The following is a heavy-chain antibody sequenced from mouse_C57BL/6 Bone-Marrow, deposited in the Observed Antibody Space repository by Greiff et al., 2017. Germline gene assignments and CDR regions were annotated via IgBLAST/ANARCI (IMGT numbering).Heavy chain of an antibody. CDR3: AREFYYAMDY. Sequence: QVQLQQPGAELVMPGASVKLSCKASGYTFTSYWMHWVKQRPGQGLEWIGEIDPSDSYTNYNQKFKGKSTLTVDKSSSTAYMQLSSLTSEDSAVYYCAREFYYAMDYWCQGTSVTVSS. CDR1: GYTFTSYW. J-gene: IGHJ4*01. V-gene: IGHV1-69*01. CDR2: IDPSDSYT.